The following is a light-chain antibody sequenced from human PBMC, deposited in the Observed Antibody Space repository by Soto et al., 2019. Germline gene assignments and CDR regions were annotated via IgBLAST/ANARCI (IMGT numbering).Light chain of an antibody. J-gene: IGKJ5*01. CDR3: QVYGGSPPIT. CDR2: GSS. V-gene: IGKV3-20*01. Sequence: EIVLTQSPVTLSLSPGEGATLSCRASQSISRDYLAWYQQKPGQAPRLLISGSSSRATGIPDRFSGSGAGTDFTLTIRRLEPEDFAVYYCQVYGGSPPITFGQGTRLEMK. CDR1: QSISRDY.